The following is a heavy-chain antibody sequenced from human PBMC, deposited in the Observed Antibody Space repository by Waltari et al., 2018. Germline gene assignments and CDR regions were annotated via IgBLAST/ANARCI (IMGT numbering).Heavy chain of an antibody. D-gene: IGHD1-20*01. J-gene: IGHJ3*02. CDR3: ARDRAYTYAFDI. CDR2: IAYYGSNK. Sequence: HGVRQCPGKGLEWGAVIAYYGSNKYYVDSVKCRFTIYNSKNTLYLQMNSLRAEDTAVYYCARDRAYTYAFDIWGQGTMVTVSS. V-gene: IGHV3-30*04.